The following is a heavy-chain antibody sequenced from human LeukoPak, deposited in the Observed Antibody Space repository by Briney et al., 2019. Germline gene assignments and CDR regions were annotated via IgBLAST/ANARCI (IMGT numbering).Heavy chain of an antibody. CDR2: ISSSSSYI. Sequence: GGSLRLSCAASGFTFSSYSMNWVRQAPGKGLEWVSSISSSSSYIYYADSVKGRFTISRDNAKNSLYLQMNSLRAEDTALYYCAKDMGMTTVTTKAFDIWGQGTMVTVSS. V-gene: IGHV3-21*04. CDR3: AKDMGMTTVTTKAFDI. J-gene: IGHJ3*02. D-gene: IGHD4-17*01. CDR1: GFTFSSYS.